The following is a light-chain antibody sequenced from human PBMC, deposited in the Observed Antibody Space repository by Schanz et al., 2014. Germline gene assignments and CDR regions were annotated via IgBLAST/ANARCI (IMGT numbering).Light chain of an antibody. Sequence: EIVMTQSPVTLSVSPGERATLSCRASQSLSSSYLAWYQQKPGQAPRLLIYGASSRATGIPDRFSGSGSGTVFTLTISRLEPEDFAVYYCQQYSKSPLTFGGGTKVEI. CDR2: GAS. J-gene: IGKJ4*01. CDR1: QSLSSSY. V-gene: IGKV3-20*01. CDR3: QQYSKSPLT.